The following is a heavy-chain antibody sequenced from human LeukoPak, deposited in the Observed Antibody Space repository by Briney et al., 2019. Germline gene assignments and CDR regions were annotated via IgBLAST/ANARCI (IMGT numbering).Heavy chain of an antibody. CDR1: GGSFSGYY. Sequence: SETLSLTCAVYGGSFSGYYWSWIRQPPGKGLEWIGEINHSGSTNYNPSLKSRVTISVDTSKNQFSLKLSSVTAADTAVYYCARATRITMARGVIIGWFDPWGQGTLVTVSS. D-gene: IGHD3-10*01. J-gene: IGHJ5*02. CDR2: INHSGST. V-gene: IGHV4-34*01. CDR3: ARATRITMARGVIIGWFDP.